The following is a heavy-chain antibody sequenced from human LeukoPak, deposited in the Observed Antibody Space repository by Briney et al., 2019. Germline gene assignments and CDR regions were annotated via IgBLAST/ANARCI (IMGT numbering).Heavy chain of an antibody. D-gene: IGHD4-23*01. CDR1: GFTFSTYS. CDR3: ARDPVDGGNSNWFDP. J-gene: IGHJ5*02. CDR2: ISSSSSYI. V-gene: IGHV3-21*01. Sequence: PGGSLRLSCAASGFTFSTYSMNWVRQAPGKGLEWVSSISSSSSYIYYADSVKGRFTISRDNARNSLYLQMNSLRAEDTAVYYCARDPVDGGNSNWFDPWGQGTLVTVSS.